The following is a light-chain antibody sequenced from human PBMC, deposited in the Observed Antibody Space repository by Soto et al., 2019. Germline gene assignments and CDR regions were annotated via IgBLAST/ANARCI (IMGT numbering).Light chain of an antibody. Sequence: DIQMTQSPSTLSGSVGDRVTITCRASQTISSWLAWYQQKPGKAPKLLIYAASSLQSGVPSRFSGSGSGTDFTLTISCLQSEDFATYYCQQYYSCPLTFGQGTKVDIK. CDR3: QQYYSCPLT. V-gene: IGKV1-5*01. CDR1: QTISSW. J-gene: IGKJ1*01. CDR2: AAS.